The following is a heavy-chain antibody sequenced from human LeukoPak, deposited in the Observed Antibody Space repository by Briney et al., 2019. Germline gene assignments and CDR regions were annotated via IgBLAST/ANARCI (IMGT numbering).Heavy chain of an antibody. D-gene: IGHD2-8*01. Sequence: PGGSLRLSCAASGFTFDDYGMSWVRQAPGKGLEWVSGINWNGGSTGYADSVKGRFTISRDNAKNSLYLQMNSLRAEDTALYYCASHASGTNYYYYYMDVWGKGTTVTVSS. CDR2: INWNGGST. J-gene: IGHJ6*03. V-gene: IGHV3-20*04. CDR3: ASHASGTNYYYYYMDV. CDR1: GFTFDDYG.